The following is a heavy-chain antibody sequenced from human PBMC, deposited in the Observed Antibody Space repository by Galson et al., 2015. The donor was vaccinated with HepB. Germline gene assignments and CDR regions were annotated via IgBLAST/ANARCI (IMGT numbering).Heavy chain of an antibody. D-gene: IGHD3-10*01. V-gene: IGHV3-7*03. CDR3: ARRISLVRGIITRPDYYYGMDV. J-gene: IGHJ6*02. CDR1: DFTFSNYW. Sequence: LRLSCAASDFTFSNYWMNWVRQAPGKGLEWVANINPDGCEKYYVASLKGRFTISRDNAKNSLYLRMDSLRAEDTAVYYCARRISLVRGIITRPDYYYGMDVWGQGTAVTVAS. CDR2: INPDGCEK.